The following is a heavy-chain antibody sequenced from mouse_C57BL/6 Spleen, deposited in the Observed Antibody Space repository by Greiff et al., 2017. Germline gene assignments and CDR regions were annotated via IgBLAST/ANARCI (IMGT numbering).Heavy chain of an antibody. CDR2: ISSGGSYT. Sequence: VQLKESGGDLVKPGGSLKLSCAASGFTFSSYGMSWVRQTPDKRLEWVATISSGGSYTYYPDSVKGRFTISRDNAKNTLYLQMSSLKSEDTAMYYCARRSITTRYFDVWGTGTTVTVSS. V-gene: IGHV5-6*01. CDR1: GFTFSSYG. CDR3: ARRSITTRYFDV. J-gene: IGHJ1*03. D-gene: IGHD1-1*01.